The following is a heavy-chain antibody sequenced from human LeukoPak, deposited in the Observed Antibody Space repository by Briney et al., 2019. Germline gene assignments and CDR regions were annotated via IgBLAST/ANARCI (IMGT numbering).Heavy chain of an antibody. CDR1: GGSFSGYY. D-gene: IGHD2-15*01. CDR3: ARRLVVVVVAATWPRRSRRFDP. Sequence: SSETLPLTCAVYGGSFSGYYWSWIRQPPGKGLEWIGEINHSGSTNYNPSLKSRVTISVDTSKNQFSLKLSSVTAADTAVYYCARRLVVVVVAATWPRRSRRFDPWGQGTLVTVSS. J-gene: IGHJ5*02. CDR2: INHSGST. V-gene: IGHV4-34*01.